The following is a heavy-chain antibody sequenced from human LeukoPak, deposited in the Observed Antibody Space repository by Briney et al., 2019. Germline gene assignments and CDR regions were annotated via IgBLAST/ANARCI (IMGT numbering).Heavy chain of an antibody. V-gene: IGHV1-69*06. CDR1: GGTFSSYA. CDR3: ASTHIEGCSGCQNPGDY. CDR2: IIPIFGTA. D-gene: IGHD6-19*01. Sequence: SVKVSCKASGGTFSSYAISWVRQAPGQGLEWMGGIIPIFGTANYAQKFQGRVTITADKSTSTAYMELSSLRSEDTGVYYCASTHIEGCSGCQNPGDYWGQGTLVTVSS. J-gene: IGHJ4*02.